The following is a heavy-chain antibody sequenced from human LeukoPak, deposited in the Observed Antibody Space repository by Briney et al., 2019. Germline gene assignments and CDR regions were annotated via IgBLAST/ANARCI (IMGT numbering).Heavy chain of an antibody. J-gene: IGHJ4*02. Sequence: ASVKVSCKASGYTFTSYGISWVRQAPGQGLEWMGWISAYNGNTNYAQKLQGRVTMTTDTSTSTAYMELRSLRSDDTAVYYCARVGAYYDFWRGYDQAPDYWGQGTLVTVSS. V-gene: IGHV1-18*01. D-gene: IGHD3-3*01. CDR2: ISAYNGNT. CDR3: ARVGAYYDFWRGYDQAPDY. CDR1: GYTFTSYG.